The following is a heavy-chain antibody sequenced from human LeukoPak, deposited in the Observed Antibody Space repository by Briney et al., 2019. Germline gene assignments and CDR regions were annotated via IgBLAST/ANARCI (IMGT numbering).Heavy chain of an antibody. J-gene: IGHJ4*02. Sequence: GGSLTLSCAASGFTFSDYAMSWVRQAPGKGLEWVSTASYYAGKQYHAGSVRGRFTVSRDNSRNTVSLQMSSLRVEDTGIYYCAKAGIGADGAGFRCEYWGQGTLVTVSS. CDR1: GFTFSDYA. CDR3: AKAGIGADGAGFRCEY. CDR2: ASYYAGKQ. V-gene: IGHV3-23*01. D-gene: IGHD1-1*01.